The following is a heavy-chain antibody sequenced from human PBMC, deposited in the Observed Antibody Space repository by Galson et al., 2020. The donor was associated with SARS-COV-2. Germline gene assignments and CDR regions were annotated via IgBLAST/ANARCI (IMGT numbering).Heavy chain of an antibody. CDR1: GFTFRHFA. D-gene: IGHD2-8*01. Sequence: GGSLRLSCAASGFTFRHFAMSWVRQAPGKGLEWVSGISGGGGGTHYADSVKGRFTISRDNSKDTLFLHLNSLRADDTAMYYCAKGGLYGVPTVGFDIWGQGTMVTVAS. CDR2: ISGGGGGT. J-gene: IGHJ3*02. V-gene: IGHV3-23*01. CDR3: AKGGLYGVPTVGFDI.